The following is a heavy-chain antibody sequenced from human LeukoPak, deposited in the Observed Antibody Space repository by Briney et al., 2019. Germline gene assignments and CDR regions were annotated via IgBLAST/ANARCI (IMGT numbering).Heavy chain of an antibody. J-gene: IGHJ4*02. CDR1: GYSFTSYW. V-gene: IGHV5-51*01. CDR2: IYPGYSDT. CDR3: ARHTGRCSGGSCYGVY. Sequence: GESLKISCKGSGYSFTSYWIGWVRQMPGKGLEGMGIIYPGYSDTRYRPSFQGQVPISADKSISPAYLQWSSLKASDTAMYYCARHTGRCSGGSCYGVYWGQGTLVTVSS. D-gene: IGHD2-15*01.